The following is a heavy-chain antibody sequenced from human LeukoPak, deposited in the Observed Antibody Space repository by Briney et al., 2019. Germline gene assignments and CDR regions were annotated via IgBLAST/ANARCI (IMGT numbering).Heavy chain of an antibody. Sequence: SETLPLTCTVSGGYISSYHWGWIRQPPGKGLELIGYIYNSGATNYNPSLKSRVIISIDMSKKQFSLKLASVTAADTAVYYCARGYSSSSGRPDYWGQGALVTVSS. CDR2: IYNSGAT. D-gene: IGHD6-6*01. CDR3: ARGYSSSSGRPDY. CDR1: GGYISSYH. V-gene: IGHV4-4*08. J-gene: IGHJ4*02.